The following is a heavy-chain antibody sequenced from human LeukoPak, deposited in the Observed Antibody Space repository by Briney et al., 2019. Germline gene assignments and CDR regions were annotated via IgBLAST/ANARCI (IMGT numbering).Heavy chain of an antibody. CDR3: ARDLDSSGYSDAFDI. CDR2: IYYSGST. CDR1: GGSISSYY. V-gene: IGHV4-59*01. D-gene: IGHD3-22*01. J-gene: IGHJ3*02. Sequence: PSETLSLTCTVSGGSISSYYWSWIRQPPGKGLEWIGYIYYSGSTNYNPSLKSRVTISVDTSKNQFSLKLSSVTAADTAVYYCARDLDSSGYSDAFDIWGQGTMVTVSS.